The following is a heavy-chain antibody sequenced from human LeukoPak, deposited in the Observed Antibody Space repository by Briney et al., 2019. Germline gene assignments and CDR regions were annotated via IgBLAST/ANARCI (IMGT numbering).Heavy chain of an antibody. CDR2: ISYSGST. D-gene: IGHD3-22*01. Sequence: PSETLSLTCTVSGGSISSSSHYWGRIRQPPGKGLEWIGSISYSGSTYSNPALKSRVTTSVDTSKNQFSLELRSVTAADTAVYYCAGHYYDSSNYSPPAYWGQGTLVTVSS. CDR3: AGHYYDSSNYSPPAY. CDR1: GGSISSSSHY. J-gene: IGHJ4*02. V-gene: IGHV4-39*01.